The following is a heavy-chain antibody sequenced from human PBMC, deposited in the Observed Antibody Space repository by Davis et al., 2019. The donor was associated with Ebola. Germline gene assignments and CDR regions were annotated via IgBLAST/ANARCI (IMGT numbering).Heavy chain of an antibody. CDR1: GFIFRNYV. CDR2: INKDGREK. CDR3: AREGVGGYSGSGAPSDY. V-gene: IGHV3-7*01. D-gene: IGHD5-12*01. Sequence: GESLKISCETSGFIFRNYVMSWVRQAPGKGPEWVANINKDGREKNYVDSVKGRFTISRDNAQKSLDLQMNSLKVEDTATYYCAREGVGGYSGSGAPSDYWGRGILVIVSS. J-gene: IGHJ4*02.